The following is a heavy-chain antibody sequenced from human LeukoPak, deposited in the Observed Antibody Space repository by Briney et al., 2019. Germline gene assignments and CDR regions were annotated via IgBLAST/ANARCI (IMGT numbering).Heavy chain of an antibody. CDR2: IYDSGNT. J-gene: IGHJ4*02. Sequence: KASETLSLTCTVSGPFIKTYYWSWIRQVPGKGLEWIGHIYDSGNTDYNPSLKSRVTILADTSKSQFSLKLNSVTAADTAVYFCATRRGFELFFDLWGQGTRVTVSS. CDR1: GPFIKTYY. CDR3: ATRRGFELFFDL. D-gene: IGHD3-10*01. V-gene: IGHV4-59*01.